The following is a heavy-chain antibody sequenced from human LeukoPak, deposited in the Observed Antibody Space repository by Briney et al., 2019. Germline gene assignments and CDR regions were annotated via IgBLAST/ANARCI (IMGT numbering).Heavy chain of an antibody. J-gene: IGHJ4*02. CDR2: IKEDGGET. CDR3: ARPVNRLFLF. V-gene: IGHV3-7*01. Sequence: GWSLRLSCVGSGFSLSGDWMTWVRQAPGTGLEWAANIKEDGGETYYVDSVKGRFTISRDNTKNSLYLQMNNLRAEHTAVYFCARPVNRLFLFWGPGTLVTVSS. D-gene: IGHD2-21*01. CDR1: GFSLSGDW.